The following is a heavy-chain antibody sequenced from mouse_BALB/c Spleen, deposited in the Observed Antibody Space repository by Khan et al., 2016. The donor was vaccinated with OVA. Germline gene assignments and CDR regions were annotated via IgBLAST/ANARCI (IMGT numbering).Heavy chain of an antibody. V-gene: IGHV2-6-1*01. CDR2: IWSDGST. Sequence: QVQLKESGPGLVAPSQSLSITCTISGFSLTNYGVHWVRQPPGKGLEWLVVIWSDGSTTYNSALKSRLTISKDNSKSQVFLKMNSRQTDDTAMYFCARQPYYHYNSMDYWGQGTSVTVAS. CDR3: ARQPYYHYNSMDY. D-gene: IGHD2-10*01. CDR1: GFSLTNYG. J-gene: IGHJ4*01.